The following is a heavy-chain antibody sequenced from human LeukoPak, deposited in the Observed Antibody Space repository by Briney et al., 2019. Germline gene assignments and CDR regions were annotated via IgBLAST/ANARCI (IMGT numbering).Heavy chain of an antibody. J-gene: IGHJ4*02. CDR1: GFTVSTNY. D-gene: IGHD3-10*01. CDR2: ISSFNDTI. Sequence: GGSLRLSCAASGFTVSTNYMSWVRQAPGKGLEWISYISSFNDTIYYADSVKGRFAISRDNAKNSLNLQMNSLRAEDTAVYYCVRVGRLLWFGLWGQGTLVTVSS. V-gene: IGHV3-48*04. CDR3: VRVGRLLWFGL.